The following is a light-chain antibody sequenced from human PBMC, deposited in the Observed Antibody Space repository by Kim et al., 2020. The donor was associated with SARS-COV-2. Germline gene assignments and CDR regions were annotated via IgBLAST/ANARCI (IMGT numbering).Light chain of an antibody. CDR2: EVS. J-gene: IGLJ2*01. CDR1: SEDVGSYSL. Sequence: FGSPGQSITLSCPGTSEDVGSYSLVSWYQQHPGKAPNLMIYEVSKRPSGVSNRFSGSKSGNTASLTISGLQAEDEADYYCCSYVVFGGGTQLTVL. V-gene: IGLV2-23*02. CDR3: CSYVV.